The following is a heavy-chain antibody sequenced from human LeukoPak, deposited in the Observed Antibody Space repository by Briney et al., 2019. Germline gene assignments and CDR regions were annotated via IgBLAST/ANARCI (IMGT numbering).Heavy chain of an antibody. CDR3: AKDGPGHDYVRGFDY. CDR1: GFTFSTYG. D-gene: IGHD3-16*01. Sequence: LGGSLRLSCAATGFTFSTYGIHLVRQAQGKGLEWVAFTQHDASNEYYADSVKGRFTISRDQSKNTVYLQMSSLRGEDTAVYYCAKDGPGHDYVRGFDYWGLGTQVIVSS. J-gene: IGHJ4*02. V-gene: IGHV3-30*02. CDR2: TQHDASNE.